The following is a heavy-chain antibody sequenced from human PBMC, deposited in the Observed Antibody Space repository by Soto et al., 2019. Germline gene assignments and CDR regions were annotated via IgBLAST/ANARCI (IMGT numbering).Heavy chain of an antibody. CDR1: GFTFSNYW. CDR2: IDHDGPT. J-gene: IGHJ4*02. V-gene: IGHV3-74*01. Sequence: EVQLVESGGGLVQPGGSLRLSCAGSGFTFSNYWMHWVRQAPGKGLEWVSRIDHDGPTDYADSVRGRFTIYRDNAENTLYLQMNSLSPEDTDVYYCVRDSHGDYWGQGTLVTVSS. CDR3: VRDSHGDY.